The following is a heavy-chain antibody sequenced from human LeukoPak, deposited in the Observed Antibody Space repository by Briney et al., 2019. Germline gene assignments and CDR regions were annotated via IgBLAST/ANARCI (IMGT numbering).Heavy chain of an antibody. J-gene: IGHJ4*02. D-gene: IGHD2-21*02. CDR1: GGSISSNNYY. V-gene: IGHV4-39*01. CDR2: IFYSGST. Sequence: SETLSLTRSVSGGSISSNNYYWGWIRQPPGKGLEWIGSIFYSGSTYYNPSLKSRVTISVDTSKNQFSLKLSSVTAADTAVYYCARLGYCGGDCYFWGQGTLVTVSS. CDR3: ARLGYCGGDCYF.